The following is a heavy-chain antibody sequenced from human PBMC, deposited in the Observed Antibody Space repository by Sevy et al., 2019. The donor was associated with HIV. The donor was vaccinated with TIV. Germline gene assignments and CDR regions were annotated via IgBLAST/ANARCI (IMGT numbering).Heavy chain of an antibody. CDR2: ISAYNGNT. V-gene: IGHV1-18*01. CDR3: ARKPVTMVRGVIITPEPLDY. J-gene: IGHJ4*02. D-gene: IGHD3-10*01. Sequence: ASVKVSCKASGYTFTSYGISWVRQAPGQGLEWMVWISAYNGNTNYAQKLQGRVTMTTDTSTSTAYMELRSLRSDDTAVYYCARKPVTMVRGVIITPEPLDYWGQGTLVTVSS. CDR1: GYTFTSYG.